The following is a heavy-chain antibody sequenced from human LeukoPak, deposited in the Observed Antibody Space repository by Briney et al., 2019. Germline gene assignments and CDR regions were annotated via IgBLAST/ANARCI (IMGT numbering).Heavy chain of an antibody. CDR3: ARDRWDIVANFDY. D-gene: IGHD5-12*01. CDR1: GFTFSSYA. Sequence: GGSLRLSCAASGFTFSSYAMHWVRQAPGKGLEWVAVISYDGSNKYYADSVKGRFTISRDNSKNTLYLQMNSLRAEDTAVYYYARDRWDIVANFDYWGQGTLVTVSS. CDR2: ISYDGSNK. J-gene: IGHJ4*02. V-gene: IGHV3-30*04.